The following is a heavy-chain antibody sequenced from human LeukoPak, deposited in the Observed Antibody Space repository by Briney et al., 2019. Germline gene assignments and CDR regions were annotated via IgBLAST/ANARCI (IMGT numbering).Heavy chain of an antibody. CDR2: IYYSGST. CDR1: GFTFDDYA. D-gene: IGHD6-13*01. J-gene: IGHJ4*02. V-gene: IGHV4-59*01. CDR3: AREYSSSWYTDSSFFDY. Sequence: GSLRLSCAASGFTFDDYAMHWVRQPPGKGLEWIGYIYYSGSTNYNPSLKSRVTISVDTSKNQFSLKLSSVTAADTAVYYCAREYSSSWYTDSSFFDYWGQGTLVTVSS.